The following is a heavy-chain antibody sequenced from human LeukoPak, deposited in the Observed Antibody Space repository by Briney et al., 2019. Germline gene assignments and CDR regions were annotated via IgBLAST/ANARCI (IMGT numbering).Heavy chain of an antibody. D-gene: IGHD7-27*01. Sequence: GGSLRLSCSASGLTFSLYSMHWVRQAPGKGLEYVSGISTNGGSTYYADSAKGRFTISRDNSKNTLYLQMSTLRAEDTAVYYCVTELGIGGFDIWGQGTMVTVSS. V-gene: IGHV3-64D*06. J-gene: IGHJ3*02. CDR1: GLTFSLYS. CDR3: VTELGIGGFDI. CDR2: ISTNGGST.